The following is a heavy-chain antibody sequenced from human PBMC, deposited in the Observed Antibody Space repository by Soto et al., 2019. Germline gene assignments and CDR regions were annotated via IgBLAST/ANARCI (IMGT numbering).Heavy chain of an antibody. V-gene: IGHV3-11*06. CDR3: ARTVDDSSGYYDRAFDI. J-gene: IGHJ3*02. D-gene: IGHD3-22*01. CDR2: ISSSSSYT. CDR1: GFTFSDYY. Sequence: GGSLRLSCAASGFTFSDYYMSWIRQAPGKGLEWVSYISSSSSYTNYADSVKGRFTISRDNAKNSLYLQMNSLRAEDTAVYYCARTVDDSSGYYDRAFDIWGQGTMVTVSS.